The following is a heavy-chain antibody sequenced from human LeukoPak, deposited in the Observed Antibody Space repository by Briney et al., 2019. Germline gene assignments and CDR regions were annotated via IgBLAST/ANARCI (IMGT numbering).Heavy chain of an antibody. J-gene: IGHJ3*02. CDR2: INTDTGKP. CDR1: GYTFTTYA. V-gene: IGHV7-4-1*02. Sequence: ASVNVSCKASGYTFTTYAMHWARQAPGQGLEWMGWINTDTGKPTYAQGFTGRLVFSLDTSVSTAYLQISSLKAEDTAVYYCAREGPPGAFDIWGQGTLVTVSS. CDR3: AREGPPGAFDI.